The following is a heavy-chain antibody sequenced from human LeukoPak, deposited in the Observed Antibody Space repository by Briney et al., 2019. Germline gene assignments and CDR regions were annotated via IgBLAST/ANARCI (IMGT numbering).Heavy chain of an antibody. CDR3: ASLYSSSSLRDDAFDI. J-gene: IGHJ3*02. CDR1: GYSFTSYW. D-gene: IGHD6-6*01. Sequence: HGESLKISCKGSGYSFTSYWIGWVRQMPGKGLEWMGIIYPGDSDTRYSPSFQGQVTISADKSISTAYLQWSSLKASDTAMYYCASLYSSSSLRDDAFDIWGQGTMVTVSS. CDR2: IYPGDSDT. V-gene: IGHV5-51*01.